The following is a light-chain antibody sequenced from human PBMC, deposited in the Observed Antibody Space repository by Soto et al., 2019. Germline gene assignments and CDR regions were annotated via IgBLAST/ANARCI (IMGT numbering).Light chain of an antibody. J-gene: IGLJ1*01. Sequence: QSVLTQPPSVSGAPGQRVTISCTGSSSNIGAGYDVHWYQQLPGTAPKLLIYGNSNRPSGVPDRFSGSKSGPSASLAITWLQAEDEADYYCQSYDSSLSGYVFGTGTKLTVL. V-gene: IGLV1-40*01. CDR1: SSNIGAGYD. CDR2: GNS. CDR3: QSYDSSLSGYV.